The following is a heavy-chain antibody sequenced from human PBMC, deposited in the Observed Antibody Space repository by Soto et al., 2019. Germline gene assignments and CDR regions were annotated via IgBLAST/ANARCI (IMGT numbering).Heavy chain of an antibody. CDR1: GGSISSGGYY. J-gene: IGHJ4*02. V-gene: IGHV4-31*03. Sequence: QVQLQESGPGLVKPSQTLSLTCTVSGGSISSGGYYWSWIRQHPGKGLEWIGYIYYSGSTYYTPSPKSRVTISVDTSKIQFSLKLSSVTAADTAVYYCAADYDSSGYRTFDYWGQGTLVTVSS. D-gene: IGHD3-22*01. CDR3: AADYDSSGYRTFDY. CDR2: IYYSGST.